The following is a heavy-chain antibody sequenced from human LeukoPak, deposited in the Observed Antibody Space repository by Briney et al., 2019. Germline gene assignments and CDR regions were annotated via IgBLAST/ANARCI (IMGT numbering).Heavy chain of an antibody. CDR2: IYDGGNT. CDR3: ARDRDLRWFYY. V-gene: IGHV4-38-2*02. CDR1: DYSYSMSSSFS. J-gene: IGHJ4*02. D-gene: IGHD2-21*01. Sequence: SETLSLTCTVSDYSYSMSSSFSWGWIRQPPGKGLEWIGSIYDGGNTYYNPSLKSRVTMSVDTSKNQFSLKLNSVTAADTAVYYCARDRDLRWFYYWGQETLVTVSS.